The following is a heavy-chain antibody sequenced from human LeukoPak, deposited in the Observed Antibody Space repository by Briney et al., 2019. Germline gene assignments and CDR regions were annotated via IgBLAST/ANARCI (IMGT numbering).Heavy chain of an antibody. D-gene: IGHD3-22*01. CDR1: GGSFSGYY. Sequence: SETLSLTCAVYGGSFSGYYWSWIRQPPGKGLEWIGEINHSGSTYYNPSLKSRVTISVDTSKNQFSLKLSSVTAADTAVYYCASGYPYYYDSSRPLRAWGQGTLVTVSS. V-gene: IGHV4-34*01. J-gene: IGHJ5*02. CDR3: ASGYPYYYDSSRPLRA. CDR2: INHSGST.